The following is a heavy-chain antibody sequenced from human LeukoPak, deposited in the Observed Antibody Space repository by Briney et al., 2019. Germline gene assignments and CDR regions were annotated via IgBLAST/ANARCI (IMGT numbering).Heavy chain of an antibody. D-gene: IGHD3-9*01. J-gene: IGHJ4*02. V-gene: IGHV4-38-2*02. CDR3: AKGRKDFDTNLGPFDS. CDR1: GYSISSGYY. CDR2: IYHSGST. Sequence: SETLSLTCTVSGYSISSGYYWGWIRQPPGKGLEWIGSIYHSGSTYYNPSLKSRVTISVGTSKTQFSLKVTSVTTADTAVYYCAKGRKDFDTNLGPFDSWGQGILVTVSA.